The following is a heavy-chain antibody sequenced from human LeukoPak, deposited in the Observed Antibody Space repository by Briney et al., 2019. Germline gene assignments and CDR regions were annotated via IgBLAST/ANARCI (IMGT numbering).Heavy chain of an antibody. V-gene: IGHV4-34*01. Sequence: SETLSLTCAVYGGSFSGYYWSWIRQPPGKGLEWIGEINHSGSTNYNPSLKSRVTISVDTSKNQFSLKLSSVTAADKAVYYCARGLSVYYYDSSGYYRFWGQGTLVTVSS. CDR3: ARGLSVYYYDSSGYYRF. CDR1: GGSFSGYY. D-gene: IGHD3-22*01. J-gene: IGHJ4*02. CDR2: INHSGST.